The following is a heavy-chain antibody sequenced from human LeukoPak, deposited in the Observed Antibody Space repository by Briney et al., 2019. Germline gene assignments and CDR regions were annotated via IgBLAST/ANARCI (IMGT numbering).Heavy chain of an antibody. V-gene: IGHV3-53*01. D-gene: IGHD3-22*01. J-gene: IGHJ3*02. CDR2: VYSGGST. Sequence: GGSLRLSCAASGFTVSNNYMSWVRQAPGKGLEWVSVVYSGGSTNYADSVKGRFIISRDDSKNILDLQMNSLKAEDTAVYYCARGNYASTGPGALDIWGQGTMVTVSS. CDR3: ARGNYASTGPGALDI. CDR1: GFTVSNNY.